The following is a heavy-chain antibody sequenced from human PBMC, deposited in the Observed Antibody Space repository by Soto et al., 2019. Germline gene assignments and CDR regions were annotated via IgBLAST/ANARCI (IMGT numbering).Heavy chain of an antibody. J-gene: IGHJ2*01. V-gene: IGHV3-9*01. CDR2: IRWHGGCI. Sequence: EVQLVESGGGLVQPGRSLRLSCAASGFKFDDYVIHWVRQVPGKGLEWVSGIRWHGGCILYADSVRGRFTISRDNAKNSLYLQMTSLRTEDTALYPCAKDWGTRRWECYFDLWGRGTLVTVSS. CDR1: GFKFDDYV. D-gene: IGHD1-26*01. CDR3: AKDWGTRRWECYFDL.